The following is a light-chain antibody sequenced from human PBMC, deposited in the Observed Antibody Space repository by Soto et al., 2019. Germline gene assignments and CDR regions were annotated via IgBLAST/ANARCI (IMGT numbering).Light chain of an antibody. V-gene: IGKV3-11*01. J-gene: IGKJ2*01. CDR3: QQGSNWYT. Sequence: EIVLTQSPATLSLSPGERATLSCRASQNISIYLAWYQQKPGQAPRLLIYDASNRATGIPARFSGSGSGTDFTLTISSLEPEDFAVYYCQQGSNWYTFGQGTKLEIK. CDR1: QNISIY. CDR2: DAS.